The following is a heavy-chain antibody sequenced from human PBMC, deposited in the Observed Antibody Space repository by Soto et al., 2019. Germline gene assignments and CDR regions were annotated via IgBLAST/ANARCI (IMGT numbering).Heavy chain of an antibody. CDR3: ESDVADRLFDT. D-gene: IGHD6-13*01. J-gene: IGHJ5*02. Sequence: XSVKVSCTSSGYTFTSYGIRWVRQAPGQGLECMGWISAYNGNTNYAQKLQGRVTMTTDTSTSTAYMELRSLRSDDTAVYYCESDVADRLFDTWGQGTLVTVSS. V-gene: IGHV1-18*01. CDR1: GYTFTSYG. CDR2: ISAYNGNT.